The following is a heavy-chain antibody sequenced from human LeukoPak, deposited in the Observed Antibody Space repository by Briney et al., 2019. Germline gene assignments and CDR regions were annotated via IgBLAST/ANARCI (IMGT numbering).Heavy chain of an antibody. V-gene: IGHV1-2*02. CDR2: INPNSGGT. Sequence: ASVKVSCKASGYTFTSYGISWVRQAPGQGLEWMGWINPNSGGTNYAQKFQGRVTMTRDTSISTAYMELSRLRSDDTAVYYCARVGATTFVRYFDYWGQGTLVTVSS. J-gene: IGHJ4*02. D-gene: IGHD1-26*01. CDR3: ARVGATTFVRYFDY. CDR1: GYTFTSYG.